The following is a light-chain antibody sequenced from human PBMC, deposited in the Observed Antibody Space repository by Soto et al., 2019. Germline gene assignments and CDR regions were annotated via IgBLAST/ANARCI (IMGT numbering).Light chain of an antibody. V-gene: IGKV3-20*01. CDR3: QQYGSLWT. CDR1: QSVSSSY. J-gene: IGKJ1*01. CDR2: GAS. Sequence: EIVLTQSPGTLSLPPGERATLSCRASQSVSSSYLAWYQQKPGQAPRLLIYGASSRATGIPDRFSGSGSGTDFTLTISRLEPEDFAVYYCQQYGSLWTFGQWTKVDIK.